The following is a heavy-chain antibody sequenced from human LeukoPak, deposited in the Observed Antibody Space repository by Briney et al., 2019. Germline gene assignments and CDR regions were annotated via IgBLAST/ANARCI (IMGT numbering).Heavy chain of an antibody. CDR2: INPTGGST. Sequence: ASVKVSCKASGYTFTSYYMHWVRQAPGQGLEWMEIINPTGGSTSSAQKFQGRVTMTRDTSTSTVYMELSSLRSEDTAVYYCARAVAVLYYSDYWGQGTLVTVSS. CDR3: ARAVAVLYYSDY. D-gene: IGHD6-19*01. J-gene: IGHJ4*02. CDR1: GYTFTSYY. V-gene: IGHV1-46*01.